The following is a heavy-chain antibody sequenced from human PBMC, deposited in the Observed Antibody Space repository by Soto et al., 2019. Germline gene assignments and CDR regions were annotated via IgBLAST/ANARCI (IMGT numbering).Heavy chain of an antibody. CDR3: ARLNSGSPPGGFDP. CDR2: TSAYNGNT. J-gene: IGHJ5*02. V-gene: IGHV1-18*01. D-gene: IGHD1-26*01. Sequence: ASVKVSCKASGYTFTSYGISWVRQAPGQGLEWMGWTSAYNGNTNYAQKLQGRVTMTTDTSTSTAYMELRSLRSDDTAVYYCARLNSGSPPGGFDPWGQGTLVTVSS. CDR1: GYTFTSYG.